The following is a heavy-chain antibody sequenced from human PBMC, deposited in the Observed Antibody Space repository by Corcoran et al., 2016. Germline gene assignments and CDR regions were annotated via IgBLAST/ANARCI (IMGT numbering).Heavy chain of an antibody. CDR1: GFAFDTYW. V-gene: IGHV3-7*01. J-gene: IGHJ4*02. CDR3: ARSSWNDY. CDR2: IKGGENEK. D-gene: IGHD6-13*01. Sequence: EVQLVESGGGLVQPGGSLRLSCAVSGFAFDTYWMNWVCQAPGKGLEWVANIKGGENEKYYVDSVKGRFTISRDNAKNLVFLQMNSLRAEDTAVYYCARSSWNDYWGQGTLVTVSS.